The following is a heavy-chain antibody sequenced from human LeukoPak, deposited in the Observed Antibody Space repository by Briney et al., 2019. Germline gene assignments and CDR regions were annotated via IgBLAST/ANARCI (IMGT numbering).Heavy chain of an antibody. Sequence: SETLSLTCAVSGYSISSGYYWGWIRQPPGKGLEWIGSIYHSGTTHYNPSLKSRVTISVDTSKNQFSLKLSSVTAADTAIYYCARVLRGSSPFDYWGQGTLVTVSS. CDR3: ARVLRGSSPFDY. J-gene: IGHJ4*02. CDR1: GYSISSGYY. CDR2: IYHSGTT. V-gene: IGHV4-38-2*01. D-gene: IGHD1-26*01.